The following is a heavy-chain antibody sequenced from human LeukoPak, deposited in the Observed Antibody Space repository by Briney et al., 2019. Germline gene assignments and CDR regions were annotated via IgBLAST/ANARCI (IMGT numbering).Heavy chain of an antibody. CDR2: IRSVVDIK. V-gene: IGHV3-30*02. CDR1: GFTFSNYC. J-gene: IGHJ5*02. Sequence: PGASLKLSCAASGFTFSNYCIHWVRQAPGQGLEWVAFIRSVVDIKYYADSVQGRFTISTDNSKNTPYMEVNSLGPDDTALYYCAKGGYGGSYHPNHNWFDPWGQGTLVTVSS. CDR3: AKGGYGGSYHPNHNWFDP. D-gene: IGHD1-26*01.